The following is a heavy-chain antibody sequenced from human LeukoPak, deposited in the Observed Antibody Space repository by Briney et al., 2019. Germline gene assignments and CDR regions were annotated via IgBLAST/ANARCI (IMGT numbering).Heavy chain of an antibody. CDR2: ISAYNGNT. V-gene: IGHV1-18*01. CDR1: GYTFTSYG. Sequence: ASVKVSCKASGYTFTSYGISWVRQAPGRGLEWMGWISAYNGNTNYAQKLQGRVTMTTDTSTSTAYMELRSLRSDDTAVYYCAREPDTAMVLDYYYYGMDVWGQGTTVTVSS. CDR3: AREPDTAMVLDYYYYGMDV. J-gene: IGHJ6*02. D-gene: IGHD5-18*01.